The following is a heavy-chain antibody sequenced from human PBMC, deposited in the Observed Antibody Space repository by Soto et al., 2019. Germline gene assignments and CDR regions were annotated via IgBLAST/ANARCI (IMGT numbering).Heavy chain of an antibody. D-gene: IGHD3-3*01. Sequence: ESGGGLVQPGGSLRLSCAASGFTFSSYEMNWVRQAPGKGLEWVSYISSSGSTIYYADSVKGRFTISRDNAKNSLYLQMNSLRAEDTAVYYCARDTHNDFWSGYLYYYYGMDVWGQGTTVTVSS. CDR3: ARDTHNDFWSGYLYYYYGMDV. CDR1: GFTFSSYE. CDR2: ISSSGSTI. V-gene: IGHV3-48*03. J-gene: IGHJ6*02.